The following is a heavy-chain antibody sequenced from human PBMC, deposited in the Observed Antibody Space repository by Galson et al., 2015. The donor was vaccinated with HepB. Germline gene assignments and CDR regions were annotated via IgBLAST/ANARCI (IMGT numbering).Heavy chain of an antibody. J-gene: IGHJ5*02. CDR1: GFTFSSYA. V-gene: IGHV3-30*14. Sequence: SLRLSCAASGFTFSSYAMHWVRQAPGKGLEWVAVISYDGSNKYYADSVKGRFTISRDNSKNTLYLQMNSLRAEDTAVYYCARDLGYSTQAWWFDPWGQGTLVTVSS. CDR3: ARDLGYSTQAWWFDP. CDR2: ISYDGSNK. D-gene: IGHD4-11*01.